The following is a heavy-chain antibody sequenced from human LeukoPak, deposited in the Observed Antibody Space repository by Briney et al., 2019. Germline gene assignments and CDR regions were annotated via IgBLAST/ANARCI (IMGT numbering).Heavy chain of an antibody. CDR1: GFTFSSYA. D-gene: IGHD5-18*01. CDR2: ISSSGIST. V-gene: IGHV3-23*01. J-gene: IGHJ4*02. Sequence: GGSLRLSCAASGFTFSSYAMNWVRQAPGKGLEWVSAISSSGISTYYADSVKGRFAISRDNSKNTLYLQMNSLRAEDTAVYYCAKAPANYVDTAMGTFDYWGQGTLVTVSS. CDR3: AKAPANYVDTAMGTFDY.